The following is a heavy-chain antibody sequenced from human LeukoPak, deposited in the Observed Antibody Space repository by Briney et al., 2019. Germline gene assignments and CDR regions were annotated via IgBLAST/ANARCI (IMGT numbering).Heavy chain of an antibody. J-gene: IGHJ4*02. Sequence: SQTLSLTCTVSGVSISSGDYYWSWIRQPPGKGLEWIGYIYYSGTTYYNPSLKSRVTISLDTSKNQFSLKLSSVTAADTAVYYCAKVGDAATLHFDYWSQGTLVTVSS. CDR2: IYYSGTT. V-gene: IGHV4-30-4*01. CDR3: AKVGDAATLHFDY. D-gene: IGHD3-16*01. CDR1: GVSISSGDYY.